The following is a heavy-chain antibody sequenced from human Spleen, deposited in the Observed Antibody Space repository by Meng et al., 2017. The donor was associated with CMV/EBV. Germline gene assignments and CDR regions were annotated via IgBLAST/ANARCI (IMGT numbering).Heavy chain of an antibody. J-gene: IGHJ5*02. CDR2: ISGSGGST. CDR3: AKDRDIVVVPAAPNWFDP. CDR1: FSSYA. Sequence: FSSYAMRWVRQAPGKGLEWVSAISGSGGSTYYADSVKGRFTISRDNSKNTLYLQMNSLRAEDTAVYYCAKDRDIVVVPAAPNWFDPWGQGTLVTVSS. V-gene: IGHV3-23*01. D-gene: IGHD2-2*01.